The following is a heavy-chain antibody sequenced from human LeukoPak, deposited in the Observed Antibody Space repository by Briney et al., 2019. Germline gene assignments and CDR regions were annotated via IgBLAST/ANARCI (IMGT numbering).Heavy chain of an antibody. CDR3: ASSSSSLVFDY. Sequence: PGGSLRLSCAASGFTFSSDEMNWVRQAPGKGLEWVSYISSSGSTIYYADSVKGRFTISRDNAKNSLYLQMNSLRAEDTAVYYCASSSSSLVFDYWGQGTLITVSS. J-gene: IGHJ4*02. CDR2: ISSSGSTI. CDR1: GFTFSSDE. V-gene: IGHV3-48*03. D-gene: IGHD6-13*01.